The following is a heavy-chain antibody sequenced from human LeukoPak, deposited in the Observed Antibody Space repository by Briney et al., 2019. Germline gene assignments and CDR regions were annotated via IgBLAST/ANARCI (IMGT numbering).Heavy chain of an antibody. D-gene: IGHD6-19*01. CDR2: ISSSSSSYI. J-gene: IGHJ4*02. CDR1: GFTFSSYS. Sequence: GGSLRLSCAASGFTFSSYSMNWVRQAPGKGLEWVSSISSSSSSYIYYADSVKGRFTISRDNAKNSLYLQMNSLRAEDTAVYYCARDSGQWLDLKLYYFDYWGQGTLVTVSS. V-gene: IGHV3-21*01. CDR3: ARDSGQWLDLKLYYFDY.